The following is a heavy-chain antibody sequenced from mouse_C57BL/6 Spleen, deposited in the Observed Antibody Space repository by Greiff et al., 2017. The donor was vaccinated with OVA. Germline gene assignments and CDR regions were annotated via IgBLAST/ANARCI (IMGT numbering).Heavy chain of an antibody. CDR2: IRNKANGYTT. Sequence: DVKLQESGGGLVQPGGSLSLSCAASGFTFTDYYMSWVRQPPGKALEWLGFIRNKANGYTTEYSASVKGRFTISRDNSQSILYLQMNALRAEDSATYYCASLNYRRAMDYWGQGTSVTVSS. J-gene: IGHJ4*01. V-gene: IGHV7-3*01. CDR1: GFTFTDYY. CDR3: ASLNYRRAMDY. D-gene: IGHD2-1*01.